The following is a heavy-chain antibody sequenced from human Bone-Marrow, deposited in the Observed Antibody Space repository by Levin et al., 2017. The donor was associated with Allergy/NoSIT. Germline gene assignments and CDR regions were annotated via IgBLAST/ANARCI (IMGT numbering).Heavy chain of an antibody. J-gene: IGHJ5*02. V-gene: IGHV3-23*01. D-gene: IGHD3-16*01. CDR1: GFTFSSYA. CDR2: ISSSGSNS. CDR3: AKGRPGGPSGWFDP. Sequence: GGSLRLSCSASGFTFSSYAMSWVRQAPGKGLEWVSSISSSGSNSYCADSLRGRFIISRDNSKNTVYLQMKSLRVEDTAIYYCAKGRPGGPSGWFDPWGLGTLVTVSS.